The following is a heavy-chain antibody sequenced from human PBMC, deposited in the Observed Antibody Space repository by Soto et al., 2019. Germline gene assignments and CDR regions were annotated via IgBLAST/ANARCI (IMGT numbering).Heavy chain of an antibody. CDR2: IYYSGST. CDR1: GGSISSYD. J-gene: IGHJ6*03. V-gene: IGHV4-59*01. D-gene: IGHD4-17*01. Sequence: PSETLCLTCSVAGGSISSYDGSWIRQPPGKGLEWIGYIYYSGSTNYNPSLKSRVTISVDTSKNQLSLKLSSVTAADTAVYYRARAGDYYYCMDVWGKGTTVTVSS. CDR3: ARAGDYYYCMDV.